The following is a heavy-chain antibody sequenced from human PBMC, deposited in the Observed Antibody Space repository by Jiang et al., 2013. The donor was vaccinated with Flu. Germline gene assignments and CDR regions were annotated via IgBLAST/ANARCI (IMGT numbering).Heavy chain of an antibody. Sequence: GYISYGGNTNYNPSLKSRVTISVDTSKNQFSLKLTSVTAADTALYYCARGGYVWGTYRYTGPDYWGQGTLVTVSS. CDR3: ARGGYVWGTYRYTGPDY. D-gene: IGHD3-16*02. CDR2: ISYGGNT. J-gene: IGHJ4*02. V-gene: IGHV4-59*09.